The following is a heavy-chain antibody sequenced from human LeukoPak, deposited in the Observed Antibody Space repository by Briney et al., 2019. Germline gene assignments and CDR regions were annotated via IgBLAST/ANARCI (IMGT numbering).Heavy chain of an antibody. V-gene: IGHV3-23*01. CDR1: GFTFGDYA. J-gene: IGHJ6*03. Sequence: GGSLRLSCTTSGFTFGDYAMSWVRQAPGKGLEWVSAISGSGGSTYYADSVKGRFTISRDNSKNTLYLQMNSLRAEDTAVYYCAKKKRFYCSSTSCPPYYYMDVWGKGTTVTVSS. CDR2: ISGSGGST. CDR3: AKKKRFYCSSTSCPPYYYMDV. D-gene: IGHD2-2*01.